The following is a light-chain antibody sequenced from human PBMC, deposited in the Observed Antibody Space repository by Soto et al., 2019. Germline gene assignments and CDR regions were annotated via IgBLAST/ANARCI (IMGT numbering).Light chain of an antibody. Sequence: EIVLTQSPATLSVSPGERATLSCRASQSVSTNLAWYQQKLGQAPRVLIYGSSSRATGVPARFSGSGSGTEFTLTISSLQSEDSGIHYCLQDNDWPLSTFGQGTRLEIK. CDR3: LQDNDWPLST. CDR1: QSVSTN. V-gene: IGKV3-15*01. CDR2: GSS. J-gene: IGKJ5*01.